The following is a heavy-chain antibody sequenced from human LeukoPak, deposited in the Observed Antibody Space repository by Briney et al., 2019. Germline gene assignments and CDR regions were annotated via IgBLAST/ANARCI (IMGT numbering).Heavy chain of an antibody. CDR3: AREPRGAYFDY. V-gene: IGHV3-48*01. D-gene: IGHD3-10*01. CDR2: ISSSSSTI. CDR1: GFTFSSYS. J-gene: IGHJ4*02. Sequence: PGGSLRLSCAASGFTFSSYSMNWVRQAPGKGLEWVSYISSSSSTICYADFVKGRFTISRDNAKNSLYLQMNSLRAEDTAVYYCAREPRGAYFDYWGQGTLVTVSS.